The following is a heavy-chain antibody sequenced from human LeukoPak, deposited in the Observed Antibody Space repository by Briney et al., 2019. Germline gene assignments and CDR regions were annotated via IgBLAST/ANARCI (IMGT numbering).Heavy chain of an antibody. D-gene: IGHD3-16*01. CDR2: INHSGST. Sequence: PSETLSLTCAVYGGSFSGYYWSWSRQPPGKGLEWIGEINHSGSTNYNPSLKSRVTISVDTSKNQFSLKLSSVTAADTAVYYCARGFETLEYNWLDPWGQGTLVTVSS. V-gene: IGHV4-34*01. CDR3: ARGFETLEYNWLDP. CDR1: GGSFSGYY. J-gene: IGHJ5*02.